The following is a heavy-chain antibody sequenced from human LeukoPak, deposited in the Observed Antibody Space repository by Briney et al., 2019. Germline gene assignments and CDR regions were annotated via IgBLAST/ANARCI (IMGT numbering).Heavy chain of an antibody. J-gene: IGHJ3*02. CDR2: ISYDGSNK. V-gene: IGHV3-30*03. CDR3: ARDGTHGSGSYYYSVGGFDI. CDR1: GFTFSSYS. Sequence: GGSLRLSCAASGFTFSSYSMNWVRQAPGKGLEWVAIISYDGSNKYYADSGKGRFTISRDNSKNTLYLQMNSLRIEDTAVYYCARDGTHGSGSYYYSVGGFDIWGQGTMVTVSS. D-gene: IGHD3-10*01.